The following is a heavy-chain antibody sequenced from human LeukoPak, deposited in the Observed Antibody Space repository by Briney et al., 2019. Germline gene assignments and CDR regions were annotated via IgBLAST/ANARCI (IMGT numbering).Heavy chain of an antibody. CDR2: ITSSSSNT. J-gene: IGHJ4*02. CDR1: GFTFSSYS. V-gene: IGHV3-48*01. CDR3: AREGNDVGNSGLFDY. D-gene: IGHD4-23*01. Sequence: PGGSLSLSCAASGFTFSSYSMNWVRQAPGKGLEWVSHITSSSSNTYHADSVKGRFTISRDNAKNSLYLQMNSLRAEDTAVYYCAREGNDVGNSGLFDYWGQGTLVTVSS.